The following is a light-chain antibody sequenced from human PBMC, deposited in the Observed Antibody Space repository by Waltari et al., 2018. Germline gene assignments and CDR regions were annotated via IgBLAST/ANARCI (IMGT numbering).Light chain of an antibody. Sequence: QSALTQPPSASGSPGQSVTISCTGTSSDVGDYVSWYQQQPGKAPKLMISEVTKRPSGVPDRFSGSKSGNTASLTVSGLQAEDEADYYCSSYAGSNNLVFGGGTKLTVL. CDR1: SSDVGDY. CDR2: EVT. J-gene: IGLJ2*01. V-gene: IGLV2-8*01. CDR3: SSYAGSNNLV.